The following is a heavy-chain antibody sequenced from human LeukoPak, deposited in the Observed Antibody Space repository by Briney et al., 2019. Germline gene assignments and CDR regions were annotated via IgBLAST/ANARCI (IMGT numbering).Heavy chain of an antibody. J-gene: IGHJ6*03. CDR2: IWYGGSNK. V-gene: IGHV3-30*02. Sequence: GGSLRLSCAASGFTFSSYGMHWVRQAPGKGLEWVAVIWYGGSNKYYADSVKGRFTISRDNSKNTLYLQINSLRAEDTAVYYCAKEGYYGSGSRPGYYYYMDVWGKGTTVTVSS. CDR1: GFTFSSYG. D-gene: IGHD3-10*01. CDR3: AKEGYYGSGSRPGYYYYMDV.